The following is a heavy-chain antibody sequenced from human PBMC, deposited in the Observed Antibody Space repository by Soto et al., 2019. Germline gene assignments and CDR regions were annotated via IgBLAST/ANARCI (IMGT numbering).Heavy chain of an antibody. J-gene: IGHJ6*04. CDR2: IKSNTDGGTT. V-gene: IGHV3-15*01. Sequence: GSLRLPCAASVFTFSNAWMSCFRQAPGKGLEWVGRIKSNTDGGTTDYAAPVKGRFTISRDDSKNTLYLQMNSLKNEDTAVYYCSGDGSCHTALDVWGKGTTVTVSS. CDR1: VFTFSNAW. CDR3: SGDGSCHTALDV. D-gene: IGHD2-15*01.